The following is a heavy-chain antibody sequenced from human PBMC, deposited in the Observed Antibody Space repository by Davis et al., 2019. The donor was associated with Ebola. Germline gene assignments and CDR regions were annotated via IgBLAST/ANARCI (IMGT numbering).Heavy chain of an antibody. J-gene: IGHJ6*02. Sequence: PGGSLRLSCAASGFTFSSYGMHWVRQAPGKGLEWVAVISYDGSNKYYADSVKGRFTISRDNSKNTLYLQMNSLRAEDTAVYYCAKQWYSSGWYYYYGMDVWGRGTTVTVSS. V-gene: IGHV3-30*18. D-gene: IGHD6-19*01. CDR3: AKQWYSSGWYYYYGMDV. CDR2: ISYDGSNK. CDR1: GFTFSSYG.